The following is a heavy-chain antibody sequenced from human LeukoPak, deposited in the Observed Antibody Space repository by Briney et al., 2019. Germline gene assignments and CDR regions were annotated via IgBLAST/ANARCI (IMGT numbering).Heavy chain of an antibody. D-gene: IGHD3-10*01. Sequence: SETLSLTCTVSGGSISSYYWSWIRQPPGKGLEWIGYIYYSGSTNYNPSLKSRVTISVDTSKNQFSLKLSSVTAADTAVYYCARVYYYGSGSYTAYYYYMDVWGKGTTVTISS. V-gene: IGHV4-59*01. CDR1: GGSISSYY. J-gene: IGHJ6*03. CDR2: IYYSGST. CDR3: ARVYYYGSGSYTAYYYYMDV.